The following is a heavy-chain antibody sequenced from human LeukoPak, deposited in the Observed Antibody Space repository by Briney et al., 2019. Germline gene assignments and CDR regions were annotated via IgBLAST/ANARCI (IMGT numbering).Heavy chain of an antibody. CDR2: ISYDGSNK. CDR3: AKNGYSGYDSDY. D-gene: IGHD5-12*01. V-gene: IGHV3-30*18. J-gene: IGHJ4*02. Sequence: GGSLRLSCAASGFTFSSYGMHWVRQAPGKGLEWVAVISYDGSNKYYADSVKGRFTISRDNSKNTLYLQMNSLRAEDTAVYYCAKNGYSGYDSDYWGQGTLVTVSS. CDR1: GFTFSSYG.